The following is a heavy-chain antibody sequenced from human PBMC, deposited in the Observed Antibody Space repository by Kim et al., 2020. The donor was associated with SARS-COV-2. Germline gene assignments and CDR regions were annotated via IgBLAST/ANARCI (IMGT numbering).Heavy chain of an antibody. Sequence: ASVKVSCKASGYTFTSYGISWVRQAPGQGLEWMGWISAYNGNTNYAQKLQGRVTMTTDTSTSTAYMELRSLRSDDTAVYYCAREPLGYCSGGSCYSIYYYDYGMDVWGQGTTVTVSS. V-gene: IGHV1-18*01. D-gene: IGHD2-15*01. J-gene: IGHJ6*02. CDR1: GYTFTSYG. CDR2: ISAYNGNT. CDR3: AREPLGYCSGGSCYSIYYYDYGMDV.